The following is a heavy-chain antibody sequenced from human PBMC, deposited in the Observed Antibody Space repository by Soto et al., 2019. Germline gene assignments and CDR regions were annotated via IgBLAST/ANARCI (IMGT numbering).Heavy chain of an antibody. D-gene: IGHD6-13*01. J-gene: IGHJ5*02. Sequence: LRLSCAASGFTFSIYWMHWVRQAPGKGLVWVSHINSDGSSTTYADSVKGRFTISRDNAKNTLYLQMNSLSAEDTATYYCARSIVAAGNRWFDPWGQGTLVTVSS. CDR1: GFTFSIYW. CDR2: INSDGSST. V-gene: IGHV3-74*01. CDR3: ARSIVAAGNRWFDP.